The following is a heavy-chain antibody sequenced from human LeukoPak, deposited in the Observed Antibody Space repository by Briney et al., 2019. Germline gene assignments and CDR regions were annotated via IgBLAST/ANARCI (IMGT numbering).Heavy chain of an antibody. D-gene: IGHD6-13*01. Sequence: GESLKISCKGSGYGFTNYWIGWVRQMPGKGLEWMGIIYPGDSDTRYSLSFQGQVTISVDKSISTAYPQWSSLKASDTAMYYCARQNSRLPPDYWGQGTLVTVSS. CDR2: IYPGDSDT. J-gene: IGHJ4*02. CDR3: ARQNSRLPPDY. CDR1: GYGFTNYW. V-gene: IGHV5-51*01.